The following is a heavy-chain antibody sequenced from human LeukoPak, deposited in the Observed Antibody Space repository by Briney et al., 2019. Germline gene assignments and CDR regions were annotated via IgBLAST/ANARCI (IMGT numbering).Heavy chain of an antibody. CDR2: ISHDGSNK. D-gene: IGHD3-3*01. V-gene: IGHV3-30*18. J-gene: IGHJ6*03. Sequence: GGSWRLSCAASGFTFSSYGMHWVRQAPGKGLEWVAVISHDGSNKHYADSVKGRFTISRDNSKNTLYLQMNSLGAEDTAVYYCAKVWSAHPNYYYMDVWGKGTTVTVSS. CDR1: GFTFSSYG. CDR3: AKVWSAHPNYYYMDV.